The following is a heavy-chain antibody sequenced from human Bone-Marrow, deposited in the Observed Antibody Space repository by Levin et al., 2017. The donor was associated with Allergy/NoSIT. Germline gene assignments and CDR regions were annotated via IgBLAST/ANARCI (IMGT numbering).Heavy chain of an antibody. Sequence: LTGGSLRLSCAASGFTFSSYAMSWARQAPGKGLEWVSSLSGSGDSTYYADSVKGRFTISRDNSKNTLYLQMNSLRAEDTAVYYCAKDRLGEMTTVTTHWFDPWGQGTLVTVSS. D-gene: IGHD4-17*01. CDR2: LSGSGDST. CDR1: GFTFSSYA. J-gene: IGHJ5*02. CDR3: AKDRLGEMTTVTTHWFDP. V-gene: IGHV3-23*01.